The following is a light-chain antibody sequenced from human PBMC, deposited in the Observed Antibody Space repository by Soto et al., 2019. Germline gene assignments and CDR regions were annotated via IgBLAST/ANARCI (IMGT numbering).Light chain of an antibody. CDR2: DAY. CDR3: PRLHLWPIP. Sequence: EVVLTQSPVTLSLSPGERATLSCRASQSFRGLLAWYQQKPGQAPRLLIYDAYNRATGIPPRFSGSGSGTDFTLTISSLEPEDSAVYHCPRLHLWPIPFGQGTRLEIK. V-gene: IGKV3-11*01. CDR1: QSFRGL. J-gene: IGKJ5*01.